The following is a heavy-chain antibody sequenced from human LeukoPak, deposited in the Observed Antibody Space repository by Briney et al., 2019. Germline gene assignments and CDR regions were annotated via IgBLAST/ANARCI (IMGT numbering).Heavy chain of an antibody. J-gene: IGHJ6*03. D-gene: IGHD1-26*01. CDR1: GFTFSSYG. V-gene: IGHV3-30*02. Sequence: GESLRLSCAAAGFTFSSYGMHWVRQAPGKGLEWVAFIRYDRSNKYYADSVKGRFTISRDNSKNTLYLQMNSLSAEDTAVYYCAKDPYSWSYFNYYYMDVRGKGTTVTVSS. CDR2: IRYDRSNK. CDR3: AKDPYSWSYFNYYYMDV.